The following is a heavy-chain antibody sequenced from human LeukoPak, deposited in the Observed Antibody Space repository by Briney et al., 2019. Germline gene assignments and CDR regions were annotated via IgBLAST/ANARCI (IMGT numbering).Heavy chain of an antibody. V-gene: IGHV3-7*01. J-gene: IGHJ4*02. CDR3: AKDAQRGFDYSNSLEY. D-gene: IGHD4-11*01. Sequence: AGGSLRLSCAGSGFTFSSYWMSWLRQAPGKGLEWVANIKQGSTEEYYVDSVRGRFTISRDDSKNSLYLQMNSLRAEDTAVYYCAKDAQRGFDYSNSLEYWGQGTLVTVSS. CDR2: IKQGSTEE. CDR1: GFTFSSYW.